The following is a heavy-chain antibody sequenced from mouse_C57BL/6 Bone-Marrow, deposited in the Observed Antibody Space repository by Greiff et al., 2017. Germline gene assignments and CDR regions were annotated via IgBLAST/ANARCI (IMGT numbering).Heavy chain of an antibody. Sequence: QVQLQQSGAELARPGASVKLSCKASGYTFTSYGISWVKQRTGQGLEWIGEIYPRSGNTYYNEKFKGKATLTADKSSSTAYMELRSLTSEDSAVYFCARPLITTVDYYAMDYWGQGTSVTVSS. CDR3: ARPLITTVDYYAMDY. J-gene: IGHJ4*01. CDR1: GYTFTSYG. D-gene: IGHD1-1*01. V-gene: IGHV1-81*01. CDR2: IYPRSGNT.